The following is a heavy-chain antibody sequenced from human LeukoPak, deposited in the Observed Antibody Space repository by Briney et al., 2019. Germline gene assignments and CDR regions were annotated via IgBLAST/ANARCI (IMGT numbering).Heavy chain of an antibody. Sequence: GGAPKIFCKGSGYNFINYWVGWGRQGPGKGLGGVGIICPGDSETRYSPAFQGQVTISADKSISTAYLQWSSLKASDTAMYYCARRYCSGGSCYSGLEYWGQGTLVTVSS. CDR3: ARRYCSGGSCYSGLEY. CDR2: ICPGDSET. CDR1: GYNFINYW. J-gene: IGHJ4*02. V-gene: IGHV5-51*01. D-gene: IGHD2-15*01.